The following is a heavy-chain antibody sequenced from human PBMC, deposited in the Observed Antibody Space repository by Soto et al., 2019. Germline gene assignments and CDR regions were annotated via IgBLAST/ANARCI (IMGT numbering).Heavy chain of an antibody. CDR1: GFTFTSSA. Sequence: SVKVSCKASGFTFTSSAVQWVRQALGQRLEWIGWIVVGSGNTNYAQKFQERVTITRDMSTSTAYMGLSSLRSEDTAVYYCAAEVQRKVGVAGPGRGMHGWGHGTTVTXSS. CDR2: IVVGSGNT. V-gene: IGHV1-58*01. J-gene: IGHJ6*02. CDR3: AAEVQRKVGVAGPGRGMHG. D-gene: IGHD6-19*01.